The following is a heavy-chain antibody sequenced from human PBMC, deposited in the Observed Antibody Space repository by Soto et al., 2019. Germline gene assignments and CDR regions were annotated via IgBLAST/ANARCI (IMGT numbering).Heavy chain of an antibody. CDR2: INPNSGDT. J-gene: IGHJ6*02. CDR1: GYTFTGYY. CDR3: AKGGAIVAAGTRVYLYNAMDV. Sequence: QVQLVQSGTEVKRPGDSVKVSRKASGYTFTGYYVHWVRQAPGQGLEWMGWINPNSGDTYLAQRFQGRVTMRRDTSIGTAYMELRGLTSDDTAEYYCAKGGAIVAAGTRVYLYNAMDVWGQGTTVTVSS. V-gene: IGHV1-2*02. D-gene: IGHD1-26*01.